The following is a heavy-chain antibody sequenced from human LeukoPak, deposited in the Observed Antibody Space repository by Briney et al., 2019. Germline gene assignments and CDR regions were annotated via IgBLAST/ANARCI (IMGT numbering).Heavy chain of an antibody. Sequence: RGSLRLSCAASGFTFSSYSMNWVRQAPGKGLEWVSSISSSSSYIYYPDSVKGRFTISRDNAKNSLYLQMNSLRAEDTAVYYCAKGDCSSTSCFSDYWGQGTLVTVSS. J-gene: IGHJ4*03. CDR3: AKGDCSSTSCFSDY. CDR1: GFTFSSYS. D-gene: IGHD2-2*01. CDR2: ISSSSSYI. V-gene: IGHV3-21*04.